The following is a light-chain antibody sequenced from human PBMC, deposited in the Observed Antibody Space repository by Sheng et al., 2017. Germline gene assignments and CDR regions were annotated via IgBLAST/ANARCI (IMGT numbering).Light chain of an antibody. CDR2: ATS. J-gene: IGKJ2*01. CDR3: QQYYSTPT. CDR1: QGISNS. Sequence: DIQMTQSPSSLSASVGDRVTITCRASQGISNSLAWYQQKPGKVPKLLLYATSRMDSGVPSRFSGSGSGTEYTLTISSLQPEDFATYYCQQYYSTPTFGQGTKLEIK. V-gene: IGKV1-NL1*01.